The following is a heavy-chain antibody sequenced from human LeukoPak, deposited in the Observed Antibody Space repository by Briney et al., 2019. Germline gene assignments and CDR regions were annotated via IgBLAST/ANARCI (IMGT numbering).Heavy chain of an antibody. D-gene: IGHD1-1*01. Sequence: PSETLSLTCAVYGGSFSGYYWSWIRQPPGKGLEWIGEINHTGSTNYNPSLKSRVTISVDTSKNQFSLKLTSVTATDTAVYYCARQIVGTSWNYYYSYIDVWGKGTSVSVSS. CDR2: INHTGST. CDR1: GGSFSGYY. CDR3: ARQIVGTSWNYYYSYIDV. J-gene: IGHJ6*03. V-gene: IGHV4-34*01.